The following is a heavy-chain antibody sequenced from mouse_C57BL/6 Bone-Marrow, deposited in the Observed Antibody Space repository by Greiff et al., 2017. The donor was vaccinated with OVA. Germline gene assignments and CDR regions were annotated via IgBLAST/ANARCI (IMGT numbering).Heavy chain of an antibody. CDR3: AKYDYDVDY. V-gene: IGHV1-50*01. CDR2: IDPSDSYT. J-gene: IGHJ2*01. Sequence: VQLQQPGAELVKPGASVKLSCKASGYTFTSYWMQWVKQRPGQGLEWIGEIDPSDSYTNYNQKFKGKATLPVDTSSSTAYMQLSSLTSEDSAVYYCAKYDYDVDYWGQGTTLTVSA. D-gene: IGHD2-4*01. CDR1: GYTFTSYW.